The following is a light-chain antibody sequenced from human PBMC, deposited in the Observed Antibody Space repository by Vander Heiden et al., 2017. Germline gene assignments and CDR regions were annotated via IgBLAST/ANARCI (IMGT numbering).Light chain of an antibody. CDR1: QSISTY. Sequence: DIKMTQSPTSLSASVGDRVTIVCRTKQSISTYLKWYQQQAGEAPKLLIYAASSLHSGVPTRCGGSGSGRDFTLTISSLQPEDFATYHCQQTNSAPWTFGQGTKVDIK. J-gene: IGKJ1*01. CDR3: QQTNSAPWT. CDR2: AAS. V-gene: IGKV1-39*01.